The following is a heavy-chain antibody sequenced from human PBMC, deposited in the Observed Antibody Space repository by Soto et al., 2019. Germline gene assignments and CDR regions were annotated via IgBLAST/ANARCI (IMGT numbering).Heavy chain of an antibody. CDR3: ARHKITGLFDY. Sequence: QVQLQQWGAGLLKPSETLSLTCAVYGGSFSGYYWTWIRQPPGTGLEWIGEINHSGSTNYNPPLKSRVTISVDTSKNQFSLKLTSVTAADTAVDYCARHKITGLFDYWGQGTLVTVSS. J-gene: IGHJ4*02. CDR2: INHSGST. V-gene: IGHV4-34*01. CDR1: GGSFSGYY. D-gene: IGHD2-8*02.